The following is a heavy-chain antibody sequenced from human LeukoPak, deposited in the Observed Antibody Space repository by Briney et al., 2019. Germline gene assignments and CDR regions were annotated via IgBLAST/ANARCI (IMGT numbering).Heavy chain of an antibody. CDR1: GGSFSGYY. J-gene: IGHJ4*02. V-gene: IGHV4-34*01. D-gene: IGHD4-23*01. CDR2: INHSGST. Sequence: PSETLSLTCAVYGGSFSGYYWSWIRHPPAKGLEWIGEINHSGSTNYNPSLKSRVTISVDTSKNQFSLKLSSVTAADTAVYYRARGRIRWPKSGAFDYWGQGTLVTVSS. CDR3: ARGRIRWPKSGAFDY.